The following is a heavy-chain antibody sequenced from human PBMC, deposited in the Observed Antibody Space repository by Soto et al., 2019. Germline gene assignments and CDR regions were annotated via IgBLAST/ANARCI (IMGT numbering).Heavy chain of an antibody. Sequence: QITLKESGPTLVKPTQTLTLTCTFSGFSLSTSGVGVGWIRQPPGKALEWLALIYWDDDKHYSPSLKSRLTITRTTSKNPVVLTMTNMDPVDTATYSCQPSLWRALFVFNYWGQGTWSPSPQ. CDR3: QPSLWRALFVFNY. CDR1: GFSLSTSGVG. J-gene: IGHJ4*02. V-gene: IGHV2-5*02. D-gene: IGHD3-16*01. CDR2: IYWDDDK.